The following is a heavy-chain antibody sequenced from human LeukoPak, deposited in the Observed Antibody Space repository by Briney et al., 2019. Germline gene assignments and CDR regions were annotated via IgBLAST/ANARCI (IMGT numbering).Heavy chain of an antibody. Sequence: GGSLRLSCAASGFTFRNFGMHWVRQPPGQGLEWVAMIWYDGSKENFADSVKGRFTISRDNSKNTLYLEMNSLRAEDTAMYYCARDSSMIKGNWFDPWGQGTLVIVSS. CDR1: GFTFRNFG. CDR2: IWYDGSKE. V-gene: IGHV3-33*01. CDR3: ARDSSMIKGNWFDP. J-gene: IGHJ5*02. D-gene: IGHD3-22*01.